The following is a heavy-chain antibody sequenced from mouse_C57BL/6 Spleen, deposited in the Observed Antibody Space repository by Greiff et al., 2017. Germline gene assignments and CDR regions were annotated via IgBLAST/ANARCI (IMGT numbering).Heavy chain of an antibody. CDR3: ARGGLRGSGGYYFDY. CDR2: INPGSGGT. V-gene: IGHV1-54*01. D-gene: IGHD1-1*01. J-gene: IGHJ2*01. Sequence: QVQLQQSGAELVRPGTSVKVSCKASGYAFTNYLIEWVKQRPGQGLEWIGVINPGSGGTNYNEKFKGKATLTADKSSSTAYMQLSSLTSEDSAVYFCARGGLRGSGGYYFDYWCQGTTLTVSS. CDR1: GYAFTNYL.